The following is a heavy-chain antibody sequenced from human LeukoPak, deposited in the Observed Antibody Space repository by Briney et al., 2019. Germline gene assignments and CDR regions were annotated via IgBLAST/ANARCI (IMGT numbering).Heavy chain of an antibody. CDR2: IYYSGST. D-gene: IGHD6-13*01. CDR3: ARHFGIAAAGTILKFDY. V-gene: IGHV4-39*01. CDR1: GGSISSSSYY. J-gene: IGHJ4*02. Sequence: SETLSLTCTVPGGSISSSSYYWGWIRQPPGKGLEWIGSIYYSGSTYYNPSLKSRVTISVDTSKNQFSLKLSSVTAADTAVYYCARHFGIAAAGTILKFDYWGQGTLVTVSS.